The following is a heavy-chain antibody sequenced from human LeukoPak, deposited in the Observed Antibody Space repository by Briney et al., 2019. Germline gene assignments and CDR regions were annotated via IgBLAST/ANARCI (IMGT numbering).Heavy chain of an antibody. Sequence: GASVKVSCKASGYTFTSYGISWVRQAPGQGLEWMGWISAYNGNTNYAQKLQGRVTMTTDTSTSTAYMELRSLRSDDTAVYYCARGLRGLAARILRYYYYYMDVWGKGTTVTVSS. CDR1: GYTFTSYG. CDR2: ISAYNGNT. V-gene: IGHV1-18*01. D-gene: IGHD6-6*01. J-gene: IGHJ6*03. CDR3: ARGLRGLAARILRYYYYYMDV.